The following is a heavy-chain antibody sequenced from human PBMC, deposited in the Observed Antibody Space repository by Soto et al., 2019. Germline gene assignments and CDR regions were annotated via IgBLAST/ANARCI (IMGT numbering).Heavy chain of an antibody. CDR3: ARHVPAAGYYYGMDV. CDR2: IIPIFGTA. V-gene: IGHV1-69*12. CDR1: GGTFSSYA. Sequence: QVQLVQSGAEVKKPGSSVKVSCKASGGTFSSYAISWVRQAPGQGLEWMGGIIPIFGTANYAQKFQGRVTITAGEATSTAYMELSSLRSEDTAVYCCARHVPAAGYYYGMDVWGQGTTVTVSS. D-gene: IGHD2-2*01. J-gene: IGHJ6*02.